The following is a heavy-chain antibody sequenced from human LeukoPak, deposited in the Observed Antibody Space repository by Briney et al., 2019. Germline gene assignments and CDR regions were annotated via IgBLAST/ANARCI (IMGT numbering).Heavy chain of an antibody. D-gene: IGHD6-6*01. Sequence: SETLSLTCAVYGGSFSGYYWHWSWIRQPPGEGLEWIGEINHSGSTNYNPSLKSRVTMFVDMPKNQFSLRLSSVTAADTAVYYCARHRAYSSSSPFDYWGQGTLVTVSS. CDR3: ARHRAYSSSSPFDY. CDR2: INHSGST. CDR1: GGSFSGYY. J-gene: IGHJ4*02. V-gene: IGHV4-34*01.